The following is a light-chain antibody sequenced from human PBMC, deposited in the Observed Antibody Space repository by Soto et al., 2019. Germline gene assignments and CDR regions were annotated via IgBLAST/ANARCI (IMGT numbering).Light chain of an antibody. J-gene: IGKJ2*01. V-gene: IGKV3-11*01. Sequence: EIVLTQSPANLSLSPGERATLSCRASQSISSFLTWYQHKPGQAPRLLIYDASKRATGIPARFSGSGSGTDFTLTISSLEPEDFGVYYCQQRSNWYTFGPGTKLEIK. CDR2: DAS. CDR1: QSISSF. CDR3: QQRSNWYT.